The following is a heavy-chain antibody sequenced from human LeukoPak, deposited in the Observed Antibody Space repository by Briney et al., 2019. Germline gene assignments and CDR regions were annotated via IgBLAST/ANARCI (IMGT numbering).Heavy chain of an antibody. D-gene: IGHD3-22*01. CDR2: FDPEDGET. J-gene: IGHJ4*02. Sequence: ASVKVPCKVSGYTLTELSMHWVRQAPGKGLEWMGGFDPEDGETIYAQKFQGRVTMTEDTSTDTAYMELSSLRSEDTAVYYCATVDRVPRYYYDSSGPFDYWGQGTLVTVSS. CDR1: GYTLTELS. V-gene: IGHV1-24*01. CDR3: ATVDRVPRYYYDSSGPFDY.